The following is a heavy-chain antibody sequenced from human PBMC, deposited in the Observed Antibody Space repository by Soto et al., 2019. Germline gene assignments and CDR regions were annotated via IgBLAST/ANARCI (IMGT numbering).Heavy chain of an antibody. J-gene: IGHJ5*01. V-gene: IGHV4-59*01. Sequence: SETLSLTCTVSGGSISSYYWSWIRQPPGKGLEWIGYIYYSGSTNYNPSLKSRVTISVDTSKNQFSLKLSSVTAADTAVYYCARAATYYYDSIGYYYDSWGQGALVTVSS. CDR3: ARAATYYYDSIGYYYDS. CDR2: IYYSGST. CDR1: GGSISSYY. D-gene: IGHD3-22*01.